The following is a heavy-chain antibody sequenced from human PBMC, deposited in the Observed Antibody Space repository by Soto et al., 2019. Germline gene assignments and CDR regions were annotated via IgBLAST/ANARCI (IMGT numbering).Heavy chain of an antibody. Sequence: SETLSLTCTVSGASTSTTSHFWGWIRQPPGKGLEWIVSGYNSATTFYNPSLESRVTLSVDASKNQFSLNLSSVSAADTAVYYCASRIAVPSPSGYFQYWGQGTLVTVSS. CDR1: GASTSTTSHF. D-gene: IGHD6-19*01. CDR3: ASRIAVPSPSGYFQY. J-gene: IGHJ4*01. CDR2: GYNSATT. V-gene: IGHV4-39*01.